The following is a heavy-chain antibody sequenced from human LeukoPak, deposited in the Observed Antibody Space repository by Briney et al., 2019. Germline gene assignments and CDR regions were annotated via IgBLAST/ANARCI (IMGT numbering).Heavy chain of an antibody. V-gene: IGHV4-34*01. J-gene: IGHJ4*02. CDR3: ARGGWELPEGSLDY. Sequence: SETLSLTCAVYGGSFSGYYWSWIRQPPGKGLEWIGEINHSGSTNSNPSLKSRVTISVDASKNQFPLKLSSVTAADTAVYYCARGGWELPEGSLDYWGQGTLVTVSS. CDR1: GGSFSGYY. CDR2: INHSGST. D-gene: IGHD1-26*01.